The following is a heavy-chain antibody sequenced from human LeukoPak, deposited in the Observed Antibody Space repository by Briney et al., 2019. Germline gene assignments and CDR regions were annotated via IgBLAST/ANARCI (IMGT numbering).Heavy chain of an antibody. CDR1: GYTFTSYY. CDR2: INPSGGST. J-gene: IGHJ3*02. V-gene: IGHV1-46*01. CDR3: ARAQYCSGGSCYPKI. D-gene: IGHD2-15*01. Sequence: ASVKVSCKASGYTFTSYYIHWVRQAPGQGLEWMGVINPSGGSTTYAQQFRGRVTMPRDMSTSTVYMDLSSLRSEDTAVYYCARAQYCSGGSCYPKIWGQGTMVTVSS.